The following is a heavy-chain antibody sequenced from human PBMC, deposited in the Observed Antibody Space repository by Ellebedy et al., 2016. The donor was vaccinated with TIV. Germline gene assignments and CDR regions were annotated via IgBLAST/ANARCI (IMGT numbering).Heavy chain of an antibody. V-gene: IGHV4/OR15-8*01. CDR3: ARQGYTDDLLYFDN. CDR2: VYKSGAS. CDR1: GGAMNNVTW. Sequence: MPSETLSLTCAVSGGAMNNVTWLTWIRQPPGKGLEWIGEVYKSGASKYNPSLKSRITISLDTSKTHFSLTLTSVTAADTGVYYCARQGYTDDLLYFDNWGQGTLVTVSS. D-gene: IGHD3/OR15-3a*01. J-gene: IGHJ4*02.